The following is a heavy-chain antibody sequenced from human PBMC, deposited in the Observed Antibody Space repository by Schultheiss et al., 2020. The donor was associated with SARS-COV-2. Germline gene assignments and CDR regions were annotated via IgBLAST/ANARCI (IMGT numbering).Heavy chain of an antibody. CDR2: IYNSGST. CDR1: GGSISSSSYY. Sequence: SETLSLTCTVSGGSISSSSYYWGWIRQPPGKGLEWIGIIYNSGSTNYNPSLGSRVTISVDTSKNQFSLKLSSVTAADTAIYYCARYCGDDDCYFSKGGVDFWGQGTTVTVSS. CDR3: ARYCGDDDCYFSKGGVDF. D-gene: IGHD2-21*01. J-gene: IGHJ6*02. V-gene: IGHV4-61*05.